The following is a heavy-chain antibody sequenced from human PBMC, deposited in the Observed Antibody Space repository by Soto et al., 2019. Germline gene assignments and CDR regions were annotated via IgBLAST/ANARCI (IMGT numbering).Heavy chain of an antibody. CDR3: ASEHYYDSSGDLDY. CDR1: GFSLRTSGVG. Sequence: ITLKESGPTLVKPTQTLTLTCTFSGFSLRTSGVGVGWIRQPPGKALEWLALIYWNDDKRYSPSLKSRLTITKYTSKNQVVLTMTNMDPVDTATYYCASEHYYDSSGDLDYWGQGTLVTVYS. V-gene: IGHV2-5*01. CDR2: IYWNDDK. J-gene: IGHJ4*02. D-gene: IGHD3-22*01.